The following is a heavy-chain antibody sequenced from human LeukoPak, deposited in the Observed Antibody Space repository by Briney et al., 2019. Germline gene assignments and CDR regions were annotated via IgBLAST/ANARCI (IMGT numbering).Heavy chain of an antibody. CDR3: ARGGGSSWYRGGGYYFDY. D-gene: IGHD6-13*01. J-gene: IGHJ4*02. CDR2: INHSGST. CDR1: GGSFSGYY. Sequence: KTSETLSLTCAVYGGSFSGYYWSWIRQPPGKGLEWIGEINHSGSTNYNPSLKSRVTISVDTSKYQFSLKLSSVTAADTAVYYCARGGGSSWYRGGGYYFDYWGQGTLVTVSS. V-gene: IGHV4-34*01.